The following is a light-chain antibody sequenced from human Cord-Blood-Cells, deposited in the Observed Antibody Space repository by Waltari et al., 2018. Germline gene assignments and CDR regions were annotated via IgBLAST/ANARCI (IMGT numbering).Light chain of an antibody. CDR1: SSDVGSYNL. CDR2: EGS. Sequence: PGQSITISCTGTSSDVGSYNLVSWYQQHPGKAPKLMIYEGSKRPSGVSNRFSGSKSGNTASLTISGLQAEDEAEYYCCAYAGSSTVVFGGGTKVTVL. CDR3: CAYAGSSTVV. V-gene: IGLV2-23*01. J-gene: IGLJ2*01.